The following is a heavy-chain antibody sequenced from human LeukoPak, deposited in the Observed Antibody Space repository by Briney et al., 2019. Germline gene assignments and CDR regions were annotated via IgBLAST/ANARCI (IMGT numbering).Heavy chain of an antibody. CDR3: AKVRGYCSGGSCYYPFDY. D-gene: IGHD2-15*01. J-gene: IGHJ4*02. Sequence: PGGSLRLSCAASRFTFTSYAMTWVRQAPGKGLEWVSAISGSGGSTYYADSVKGRFTISRDNSKNTLYLQMNSLRAEDTAIYYCAKVRGYCSGGSCYYPFDYWGQGTLVTVSS. CDR1: RFTFTSYA. CDR2: ISGSGGST. V-gene: IGHV3-23*01.